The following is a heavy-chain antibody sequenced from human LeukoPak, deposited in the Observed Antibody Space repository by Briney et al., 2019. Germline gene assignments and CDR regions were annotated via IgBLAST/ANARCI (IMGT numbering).Heavy chain of an antibody. CDR2: IRYDGSNK. CDR1: GFTFSSYG. V-gene: IGHV3-30*02. Sequence: PGGSLRLSCAASGFTFSSYGMHWVRQAPGKGLEWVAFIRYDGSNKYYAGSVKGRLTISRDNAKTSLFLQINSLRDEDTAMYYCARGGYSSSWYYRNWGQGTLVTVSS. D-gene: IGHD6-13*01. CDR3: ARGGYSSSWYYRN. J-gene: IGHJ4*02.